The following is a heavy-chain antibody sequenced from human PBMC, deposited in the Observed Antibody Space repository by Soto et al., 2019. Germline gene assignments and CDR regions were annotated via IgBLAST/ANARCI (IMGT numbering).Heavy chain of an antibody. CDR2: INHSGST. CDR3: ARGLEPDILTGYNWFDP. V-gene: IGHV4-34*01. CDR1: GGSFSGYY. J-gene: IGHJ5*02. D-gene: IGHD3-9*01. Sequence: LETLSLTCAVYGGSFSGYYWSWIRQPPGKGLEWIGEINHSGSTNYNPSLKSRVTISVDTSKNQFSLKLSSVTAADTAVYYCARGLEPDILTGYNWFDPWGQGTLVTVSS.